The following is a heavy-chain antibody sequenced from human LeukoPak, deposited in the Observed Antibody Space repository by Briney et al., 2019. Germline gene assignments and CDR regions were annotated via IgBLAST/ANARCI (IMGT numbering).Heavy chain of an antibody. V-gene: IGHV3-66*01. CDR2: IYSGGGT. CDR1: GLTVSSNY. D-gene: IGHD4-23*01. J-gene: IGHJ4*02. Sequence: PGGSLRLSCAASGLTVSSNYMSWVRQAPGKGLEWVSVIYSGGGTYYADSVKGRFIISRDNSKNTLYLQMNSLRVEDTAVYYCARRPDYGGTPTFDYWGQGTLVTVSS. CDR3: ARRPDYGGTPTFDY.